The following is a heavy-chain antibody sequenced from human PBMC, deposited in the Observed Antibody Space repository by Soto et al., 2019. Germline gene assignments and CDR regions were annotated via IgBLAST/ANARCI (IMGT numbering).Heavy chain of an antibody. CDR2: INSDGSST. J-gene: IGHJ4*02. D-gene: IGHD6-19*01. Sequence: EVQLVESGGGLVQPGGSLRVSCAASGFTFSSYWMHWVRQAPGKGLVWVSRINSDGSSTSYADSVKGRFTISRDNAKNTLYVQMNSLRAEDTAIYYCARRGAVAGLHYGGQGTQVTVSS. V-gene: IGHV3-74*01. CDR1: GFTFSSYW. CDR3: ARRGAVAGLHY.